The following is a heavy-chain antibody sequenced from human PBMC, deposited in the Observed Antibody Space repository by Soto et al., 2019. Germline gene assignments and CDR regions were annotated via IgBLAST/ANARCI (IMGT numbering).Heavy chain of an antibody. V-gene: IGHV3-30*18. CDR1: GFTFSSYG. Sequence: QVQLVESGGGVVQPGRSLRLSCAASGFTFSSYGMHWVRQAPGKGLEWVAVISYDGSNKYYADSVKGRFTISRDNSKNTLYLQMNSLRAEDTAVYHCAKDSSWEYYFDYWGQGTLVTVSS. D-gene: IGHD2-15*01. CDR2: ISYDGSNK. J-gene: IGHJ4*02. CDR3: AKDSSWEYYFDY.